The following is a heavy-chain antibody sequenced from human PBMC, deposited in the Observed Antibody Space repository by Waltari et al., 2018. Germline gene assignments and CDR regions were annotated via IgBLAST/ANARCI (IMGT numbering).Heavy chain of an antibody. CDR1: GGTFSSYA. V-gene: IGHV1-69*05. CDR3: ARGGNYDYVWGSYRYSYFDY. CDR2: VIPIFGTA. J-gene: IGHJ4*02. Sequence: QVQLVQSGAEVKKPGSSVKVSCKASGGTFSSYAISWVRQAPGQGLEWMGGVIPIFGTANYAQKFQGRVTIITDESTSTAYMELSSLRSEDTAVYYCARGGNYDYVWGSYRYSYFDYWGQGTLVTVSS. D-gene: IGHD3-16*02.